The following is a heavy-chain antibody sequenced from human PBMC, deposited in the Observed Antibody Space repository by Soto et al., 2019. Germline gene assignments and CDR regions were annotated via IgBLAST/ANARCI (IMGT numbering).Heavy chain of an antibody. D-gene: IGHD3-10*01. CDR3: ARELSGSGKDY. J-gene: IGHJ4*02. CDR2: INPDGTMK. CDR1: GFTFSSRYW. Sequence: GGSLRLSCAASGFTFSSRYWMNWVRQAPGKGLEWVANINPDGTMKNYVDSVKGRFTISRDNARNSLFLQMNSLRAEDTAVYYCARELSGSGKDYWGQGTLVTVSS. V-gene: IGHV3-7*01.